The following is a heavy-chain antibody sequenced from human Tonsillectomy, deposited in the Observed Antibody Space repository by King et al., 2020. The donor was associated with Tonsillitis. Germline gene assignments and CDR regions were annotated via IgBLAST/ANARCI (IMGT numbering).Heavy chain of an antibody. CDR2: IKQDGSEK. V-gene: IGHV3-7*01. J-gene: IGHJ4*02. CDR3: AGESSGSDGVDY. D-gene: IGHD1-26*01. Sequence: VQLVESGGGLVQPGGSLRLSCAASGFTFSNYWMSWVRQAPGKGLEWVANIKQDGSEKYYVDSVKGRFTISRDNAKNSLYLQMNSLRAEDTALYYCAGESSGSDGVDYWGQGTLVTVSS. CDR1: GFTFSNYW.